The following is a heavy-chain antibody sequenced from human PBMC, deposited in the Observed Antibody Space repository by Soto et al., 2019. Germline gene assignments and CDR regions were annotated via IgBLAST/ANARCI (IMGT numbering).Heavy chain of an antibody. CDR2: IYYSGST. CDR3: ARAHDDDSSGYVDY. CDR1: GGSISSGGYY. Sequence: SDTLSLTCTVSGGSISSGGYYWSWIRQHPGKGLEWIGYIYYSGSTYYNPSLKSRVTISVDTSKNQFSLKLSSVTAADTAVYYCARAHDDDSSGYVDYWGQGTLVTVSS. V-gene: IGHV4-31*03. J-gene: IGHJ4*02. D-gene: IGHD3-22*01.